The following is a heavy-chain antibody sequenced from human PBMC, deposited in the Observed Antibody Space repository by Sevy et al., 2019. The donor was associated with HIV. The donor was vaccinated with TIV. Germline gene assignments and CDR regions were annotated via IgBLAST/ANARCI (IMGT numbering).Heavy chain of an antibody. CDR3: ARDGRKWELLHAFDI. D-gene: IGHD1-26*01. V-gene: IGHV3-30-3*01. J-gene: IGHJ3*02. CDR1: GFTFSSYA. Sequence: GGSLGLSCAASGFTFSSYAMHWVRQAPGKGLEWVAVISYDGSNKYYADSVKGRFTISRDNSKNTLYLQMNSLRAEDTAVYYCARDGRKWELLHAFDIWGQGTMVTVSS. CDR2: ISYDGSNK.